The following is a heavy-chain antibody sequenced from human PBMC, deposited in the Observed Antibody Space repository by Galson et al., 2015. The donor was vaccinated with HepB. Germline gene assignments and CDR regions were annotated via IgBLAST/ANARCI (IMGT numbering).Heavy chain of an antibody. CDR3: ARARAQGIVVVPAATVYYFDY. J-gene: IGHJ4*02. Sequence: SCKASGGTFSSYAITWVRQAPGQGLEWMGGIIPIFGTANYAQKFQGRVTITADESTSTAYMELSSLRSEDTAVYYCARARAQGIVVVPAATVYYFDYWGQGTLVTVSS. CDR2: IIPIFGTA. V-gene: IGHV1-69*01. D-gene: IGHD2-2*01. CDR1: GGTFSSYA.